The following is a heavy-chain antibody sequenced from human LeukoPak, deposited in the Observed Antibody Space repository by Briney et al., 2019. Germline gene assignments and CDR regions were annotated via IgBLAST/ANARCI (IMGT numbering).Heavy chain of an antibody. Sequence: ASVKVSCKVSGYTFTGYYMHWVRQAPGQGLEWMGWINPNSGGTNYAQKFQGRVTMTRDTSISTAYMELSRLRSDDTAVYYCARGYYDSSGYYYYFDYWGQGTLVTVSS. J-gene: IGHJ4*02. CDR1: GYTFTGYY. CDR2: INPNSGGT. D-gene: IGHD3-22*01. V-gene: IGHV1-2*02. CDR3: ARGYYDSSGYYYYFDY.